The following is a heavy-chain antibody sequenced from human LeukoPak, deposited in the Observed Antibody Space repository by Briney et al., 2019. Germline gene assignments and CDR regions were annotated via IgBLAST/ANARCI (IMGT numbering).Heavy chain of an antibody. J-gene: IGHJ4*02. CDR1: GFTFNNYA. D-gene: IGHD2-2*01. Sequence: GGSLRLSCAASGFTFNNYAMSWVRQAPGKGLEWVAKIKQDGSEKYYVDSVKGRFTISRDNAKNSLYLQMNSLRAEDTAVYYCARDPEYCISTTCYPDYWGQGTLVTVSS. CDR3: ARDPEYCISTTCYPDY. CDR2: IKQDGSEK. V-gene: IGHV3-7*01.